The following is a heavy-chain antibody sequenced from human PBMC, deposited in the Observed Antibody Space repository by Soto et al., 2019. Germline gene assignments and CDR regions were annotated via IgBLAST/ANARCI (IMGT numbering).Heavy chain of an antibody. CDR1: GFTYSTFG. D-gene: IGHD3-3*01. CDR2: IAADGLAQ. V-gene: IGHV3-30*18. Sequence: QVQLVESGGGVVQPGRSLRLSCAASGFTYSTFGMHWVRQAPGKGLEWVAVIAADGLAQYYADPVKGRFTISRDNSENTRFLQMNNLGAEDTAVYYCAKEFFSPQAYWFFDLWGRGTLVTVSS. J-gene: IGHJ2*01. CDR3: AKEFFSPQAYWFFDL.